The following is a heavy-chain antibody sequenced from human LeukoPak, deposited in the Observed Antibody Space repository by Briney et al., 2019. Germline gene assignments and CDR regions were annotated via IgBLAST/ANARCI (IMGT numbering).Heavy chain of an antibody. D-gene: IGHD5-24*01. CDR3: ARPSMMVGFYNLGY. V-gene: IGHV3-30-3*01. J-gene: IGHJ1*01. CDR2: ISYDGSNK. CDR1: GFTFSSYA. Sequence: PGGSLRLSCAASGFTFSSYAMHWVRQAPGKGLEWVAVISYDGSNKYYADSVKGRFTISRDNSKNTLYLQMNSLRAEDTAVYYCARPSMMVGFYNLGYWGQGPLVTVSS.